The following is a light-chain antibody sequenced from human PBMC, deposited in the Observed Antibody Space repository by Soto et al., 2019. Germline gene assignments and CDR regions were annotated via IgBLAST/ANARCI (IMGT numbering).Light chain of an antibody. CDR2: DIS. CDR3: QQYNGWPLT. Sequence: EIVMTQSPATLSVSPGERATLSCRASQSVSSNLAWYQQKPGQAPSLLIYDISARATGIPTRFSGSGSGTEFTLTISSLQSEDFAVYYWQQYNGWPLTFGGGTKVEIK. J-gene: IGKJ4*01. V-gene: IGKV3D-15*01. CDR1: QSVSSN.